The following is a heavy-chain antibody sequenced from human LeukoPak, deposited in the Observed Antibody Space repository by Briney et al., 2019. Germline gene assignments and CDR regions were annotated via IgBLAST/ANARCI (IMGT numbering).Heavy chain of an antibody. CDR3: ARVGRGYYDSAQPFDY. D-gene: IGHD3-16*01. CDR1: GFNFRDYD. J-gene: IGHJ4*02. V-gene: IGHV3-11*05. Sequence: GGSLRLSCAASGFNFRDYDMSGIRQAPGKGLEWVSNISSSGTYTNYADSVKGRFTISRDNAKNSLYLQMNSLRAEDTALYYCARVGRGYYDSAQPFDYWGQGTLVTVSS. CDR2: ISSSGTYT.